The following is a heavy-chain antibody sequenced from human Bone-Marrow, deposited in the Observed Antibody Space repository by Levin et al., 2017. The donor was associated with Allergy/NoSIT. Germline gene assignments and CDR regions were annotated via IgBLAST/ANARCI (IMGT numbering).Heavy chain of an antibody. CDR2: ISFDGDNR. J-gene: IGHJ4*02. D-gene: IGHD5-12*01. Sequence: GGSLRLSCAASGFTFSSYAMQWVRQAPGKGLEWVAVISFDGDNRYYADSVKGRFTISRDNSKNTLYLQMNGLRAEDTAVYYCAREVATGSDYWGQGILVTVSS. CDR1: GFTFSSYA. V-gene: IGHV3-30*04. CDR3: AREVATGSDY.